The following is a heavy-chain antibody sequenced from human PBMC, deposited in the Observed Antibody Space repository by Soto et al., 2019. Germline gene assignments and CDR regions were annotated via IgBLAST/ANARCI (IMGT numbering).Heavy chain of an antibody. D-gene: IGHD1-7*01. V-gene: IGHV4-59*01. CDR1: GGSINTYF. CDR3: ARASSGRNYFDP. Sequence: QVQLQESGPGLVKPSETLSLTCSVSGGSINTYFWNWVRQSPEKGLEWIGYISYSGSTTYNPSLKSRVIISLDMSSNQCSLTLLSVTAADTAVYYCARASSGRNYFDPWGQGALVTVSS. CDR2: ISYSGST. J-gene: IGHJ5*02.